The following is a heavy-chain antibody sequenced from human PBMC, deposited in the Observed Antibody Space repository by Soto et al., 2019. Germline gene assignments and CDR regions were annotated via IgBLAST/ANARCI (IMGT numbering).Heavy chain of an antibody. CDR2: INHSGST. CDR3: ARGLIVVVPAAPLYAFDI. CDR1: GGSFSGYY. Sequence: PSETLSLTCAVYGGSFSGYYWSWIRQPPGKELEWIGEINHSGSTNYNPSLKSRVTISVDTSKNQFSLKLSSVTAADTAVYYCARGLIVVVPAAPLYAFDIWGQGTMVTVSS. J-gene: IGHJ3*02. D-gene: IGHD2-2*01. V-gene: IGHV4-34*01.